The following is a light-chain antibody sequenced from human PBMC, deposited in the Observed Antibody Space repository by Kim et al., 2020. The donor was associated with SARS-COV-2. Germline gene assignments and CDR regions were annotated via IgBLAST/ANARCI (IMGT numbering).Light chain of an antibody. Sequence: QSALTQPASVSGSPGQSITISCTGTSSDVGGYNYVSWYQQHPGKAPKLMIYDVDKRPSGVSDRFSGSKSGDTASLTISGLQAEDETDYYCSSYTSSGTQGVFGGGTQLTVL. V-gene: IGLV2-14*03. CDR3: SSYTSSGTQGV. J-gene: IGLJ3*02. CDR1: SSDVGGYNY. CDR2: DVD.